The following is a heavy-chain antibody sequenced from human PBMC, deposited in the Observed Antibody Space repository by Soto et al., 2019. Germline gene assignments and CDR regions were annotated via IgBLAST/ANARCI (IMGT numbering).Heavy chain of an antibody. J-gene: IGHJ6*02. CDR2: FYYSRST. CDR3: ARSSPDYYYGMDV. Sequence: SETLSLTCTVSGDSISGYYWSWIRQPPGKGLEWIGYFYYSRSTTYNPSLKSRVTMSLDTFKNQFSLNLSSVTAADTAVYYCARSSPDYYYGMDVWGQGTTVTVSS. CDR1: GDSISGYY. V-gene: IGHV4-59*01.